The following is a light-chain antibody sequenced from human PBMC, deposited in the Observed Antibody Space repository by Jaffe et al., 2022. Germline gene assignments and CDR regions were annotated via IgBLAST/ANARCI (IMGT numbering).Light chain of an antibody. CDR1: SSNVGAGYD. V-gene: IGLV1-40*01. CDR3: QSYDRNLSVAL. Sequence: QSVLTQPPSVSGAPGQTVTISCTGSSSNVGAGYDVHWYQQFPGTAPKLLIYRKSNRPSGVPDRFFASKSGTSASLAIAGLQAEDEADYYCQSYDRNLSVALFGGGTKLTVL. J-gene: IGLJ2*01. CDR2: RKS.